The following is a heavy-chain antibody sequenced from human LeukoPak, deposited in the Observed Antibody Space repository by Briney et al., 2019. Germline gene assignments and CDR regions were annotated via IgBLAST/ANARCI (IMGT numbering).Heavy chain of an antibody. CDR1: GFSVSTSY. CDR3: AKQVGPSTTFDI. D-gene: IGHD1-14*01. Sequence: PGGSLRLSCAASGFSVSTSYMSWVRKAPGKGLEWVSALYSGGTTYYADPVKGRFTISSDTSKNTLCLQMNSLRAEDTALYYCAKQVGPSTTFDIWGLGTMVTVSS. CDR2: LYSGGTT. J-gene: IGHJ3*02. V-gene: IGHV3-53*01.